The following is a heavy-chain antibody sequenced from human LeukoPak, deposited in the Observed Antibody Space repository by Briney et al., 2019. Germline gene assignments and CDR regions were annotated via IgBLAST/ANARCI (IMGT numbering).Heavy chain of an antibody. V-gene: IGHV4-34*01. CDR1: GGSFSGYY. J-gene: IGHJ6*03. D-gene: IGHD5-18*01. CDR3: ARGWIQLWYPSLSYYMDV. CDR2: INHSGST. Sequence: SETLSLTXAVYGGSFSGYYWSWIRQPPGKGLEWIGEINHSGSTNYNPSLKSRVTISVDTSKNQFSLKLSSVTAADTAVYYCARGWIQLWYPSLSYYMDVWGKGTTVTVSS.